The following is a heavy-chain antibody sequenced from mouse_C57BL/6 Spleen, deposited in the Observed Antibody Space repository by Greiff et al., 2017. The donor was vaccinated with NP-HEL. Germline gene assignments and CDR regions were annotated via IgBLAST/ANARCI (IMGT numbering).Heavy chain of an antibody. Sequence: DVMLVESGGDLVKPGGSLKLSCAASGFTFSSYGMSWVRQTPDKRLEWVATISSGGSYTYYPDSVKGRFTISRDNAKNTLYLQMSSLKSEDTAMYYCARDYYGSSYDYFDYWGQGTTLTVSS. V-gene: IGHV5-6*02. D-gene: IGHD1-1*01. CDR1: GFTFSSYG. CDR3: ARDYYGSSYDYFDY. J-gene: IGHJ2*01. CDR2: ISSGGSYT.